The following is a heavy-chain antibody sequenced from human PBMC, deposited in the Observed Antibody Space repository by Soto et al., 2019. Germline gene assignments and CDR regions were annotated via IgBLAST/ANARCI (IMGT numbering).Heavy chain of an antibody. Sequence: TSHTLSVTCAVSGGYIISGGCSWNWIRQSPGKGLEWIGYIYYTGNTKYNPSLESRVTISVDTSKKQFFLKLNSVTPADTAVYYCAGGPYYFGLDVWGQGTTVTVSS. D-gene: IGHD3-10*01. CDR2: IYYTGNT. V-gene: IGHV4-61*08. J-gene: IGHJ6*02. CDR1: GGYIISGGCS. CDR3: AGGPYYFGLDV.